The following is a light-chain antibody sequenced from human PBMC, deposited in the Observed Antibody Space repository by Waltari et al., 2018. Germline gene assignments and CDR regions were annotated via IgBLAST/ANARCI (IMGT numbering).Light chain of an antibody. J-gene: IGKJ4*01. V-gene: IGKV3-20*01. CDR3: HQYGSAPL. Sequence: NVLTQSPDTLSFSPGETATLPCRASQSVGDSDLAWCQQKPGQSPRLLIYAASNRASGISDRFSGSGSGRDFTLTISSLEPEDFAVYYCHQYGSAPLFGGGTKVEIK. CDR1: QSVGDSD. CDR2: AAS.